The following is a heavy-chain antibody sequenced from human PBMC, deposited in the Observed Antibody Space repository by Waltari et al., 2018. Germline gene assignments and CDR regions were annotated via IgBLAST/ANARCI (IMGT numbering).Heavy chain of an antibody. V-gene: IGHV1-69*12. CDR2: IIPIFGTA. CDR3: AKDPTDSKSPREAHPAFDV. CDR1: GGTFSSYA. J-gene: IGHJ3*01. Sequence: QVQLVQSGAEVKKPGSSVKVSCKASGGTFSSYAISWVRQAPGQGLEWMGGIIPIFGTANYAQKFQGRVTITADESTSTAYMELSSLRSEDTAVYYCAKDPTDSKSPREAHPAFDVWGQGTVVTVS. D-gene: IGHD4-4*01.